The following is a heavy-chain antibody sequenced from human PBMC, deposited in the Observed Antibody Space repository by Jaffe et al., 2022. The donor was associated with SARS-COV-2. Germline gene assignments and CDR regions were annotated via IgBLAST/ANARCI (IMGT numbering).Heavy chain of an antibody. V-gene: IGHV4-38-2*02. Sequence: QVQLQESGPGLVKPSETLSLTCTVSGYSISSGYYWGWIRQPPGKGLEWIGSIYHSGSTYYNPSLKSRVTISVDTSKNQFSLKLSSVTAADTAVYYCARGQSGWWELQTTYFDYWGQGTLVTVSS. CDR3: ARGQSGWWELQTTYFDY. CDR2: IYHSGST. J-gene: IGHJ4*02. CDR1: GYSISSGYY. D-gene: IGHD1-26*01.